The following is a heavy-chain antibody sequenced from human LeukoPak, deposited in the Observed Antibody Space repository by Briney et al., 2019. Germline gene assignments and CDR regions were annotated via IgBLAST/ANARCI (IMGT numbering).Heavy chain of an antibody. CDR2: ISYDGSNK. D-gene: IGHD3-16*02. J-gene: IGHJ3*02. V-gene: IGHV3-30*04. Sequence: PGRSLRLSCAASGFTFSNYPFHWVRRAPGRGLEWMALISYDGSNKYIADSVKGRFTISRDNSKNTLYLQMNSLRAEDTAVFYCARGSNGSWRRGELALIGAFDIWGQGTMVTVSS. CDR1: GFTFSNYP. CDR3: ARGSNGSWRRGELALIGAFDI.